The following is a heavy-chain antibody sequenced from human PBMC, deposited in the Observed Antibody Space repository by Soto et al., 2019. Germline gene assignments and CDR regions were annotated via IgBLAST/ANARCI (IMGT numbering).Heavy chain of an antibody. D-gene: IGHD6-13*01. CDR3: ARSSYSSSWYWYYGMDV. CDR1: GYTFTGYY. J-gene: IGHJ6*02. Sequence: ASVKVSCKASGYTFTGYYMHWVRQAPGQGLEWMGWINPNSGGTNYAQKFQGWVTMTRDTSISTAYMELSRLRSDDTAVYYCARSSYSSSWYWYYGMDVWGQGTTVTVSS. CDR2: INPNSGGT. V-gene: IGHV1-2*04.